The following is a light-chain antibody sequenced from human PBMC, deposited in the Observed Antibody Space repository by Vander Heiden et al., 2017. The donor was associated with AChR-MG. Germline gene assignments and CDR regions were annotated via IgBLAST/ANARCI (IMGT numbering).Light chain of an antibody. CDR3: SSYAGNSILI. CDR1: ASDVGNSNL. J-gene: IGLJ2*01. V-gene: IGLV2-23*02. Sequence: QSALTQSASMSGSLGQSITIPRTGSASDVGNSNLVSWYQQDPGKAPKLLIYEVNRRPSGISHRFSASKSGNTASLTISRLQAEDETDYYCSSYAGNSILIFGGGTKLTVL. CDR2: EVN.